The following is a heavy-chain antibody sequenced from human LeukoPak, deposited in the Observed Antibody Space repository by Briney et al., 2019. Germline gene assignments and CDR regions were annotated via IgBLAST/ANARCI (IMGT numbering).Heavy chain of an antibody. CDR1: GFTFDNYA. CDR2: ISWNSGSI. Sequence: GRSLRLSCAASGFTFDNYAMHWVRQAPGKGLEWVSGISWNSGSIGYADSVKGRFTISRDNSKNTLYLQMNSLRAEDTAVYYCAKTLGISTDYYYYGMDVWGQGTTVTVS. D-gene: IGHD2-2*01. V-gene: IGHV3-9*01. J-gene: IGHJ6*02. CDR3: AKTLGISTDYYYYGMDV.